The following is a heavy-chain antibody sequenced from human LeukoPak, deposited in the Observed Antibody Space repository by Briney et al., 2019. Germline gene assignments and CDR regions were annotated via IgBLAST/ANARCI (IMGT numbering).Heavy chain of an antibody. Sequence: PGGSLRLSCAASGFTVSNNYMSWVRQAPGKGLEWVSVIYSGGSTYYADSVKGRFTISRDNSKNTLYLQMNSLSTEDTAVYYCARAPGPYRSSTSCYSLDYWGQGTLVTVSS. J-gene: IGHJ4*02. CDR2: IYSGGST. CDR3: ARAPGPYRSSTSCYSLDY. V-gene: IGHV3-66*02. CDR1: GFTVSNNY. D-gene: IGHD2-2*02.